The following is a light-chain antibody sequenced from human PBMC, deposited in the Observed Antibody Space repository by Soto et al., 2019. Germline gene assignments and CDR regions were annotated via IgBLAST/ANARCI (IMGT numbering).Light chain of an antibody. V-gene: IGLV3-9*01. J-gene: IGLJ3*02. CDR1: NIGGKT. CDR2: RDS. CDR3: QVWDSTTAV. Sequence: SYELTQPLSVSVALGQTARITCGENNIGGKTVHWYQQRPGQAPILVIYRDSSRPSGIPERFSGSNSGNTATLTISTAQAEDEADYYCQVWDSTTAVLGGGTKLPLL.